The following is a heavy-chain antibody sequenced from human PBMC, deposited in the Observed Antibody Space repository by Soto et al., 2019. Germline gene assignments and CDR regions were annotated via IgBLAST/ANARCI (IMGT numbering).Heavy chain of an antibody. D-gene: IGHD6-13*01. CDR1: GGSFSDYY. CDR3: ARVRAAAGTSTARFDY. J-gene: IGHJ4*02. Sequence: QVQLQQWGAGLLKPSETLSLTCAVYGGSFSDYYWSWIRQPPGKGLEWIGEINHSGSTNYNPSLKSRVTISVDTSKNQFSLKLSSVTAADTAVYYCARVRAAAGTSTARFDYWGQGTLVTVSS. CDR2: INHSGST. V-gene: IGHV4-34*01.